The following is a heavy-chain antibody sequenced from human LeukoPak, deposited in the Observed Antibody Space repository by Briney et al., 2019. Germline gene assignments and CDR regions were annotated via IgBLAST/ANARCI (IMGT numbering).Heavy chain of an antibody. V-gene: IGHV3-23*01. CDR2: INKSGGST. CDR1: GFTFSSYA. CDR3: AREYVDTAMVSYFDY. J-gene: IGHJ4*02. Sequence: GGSLRLSCAASGFTFSSYAMSWVRQAPGKGLEWVSIINKSGGSTNYADSVKGRFTISRDNSKNTLYLQVNSLRAEDTALYYCAREYVDTAMVSYFDYWGQGTLVTVSS. D-gene: IGHD5-18*01.